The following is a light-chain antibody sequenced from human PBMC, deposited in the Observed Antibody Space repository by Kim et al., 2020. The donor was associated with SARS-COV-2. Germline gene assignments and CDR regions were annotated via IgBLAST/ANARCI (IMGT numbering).Light chain of an antibody. CDR3: QSYDSSLSGSV. V-gene: IGLV1-40*01. J-gene: IGLJ3*02. Sequence: RITISGDGGSSNIGAGYDVHWSQQHPGTAPKLLIYGNSNRPSGVPDRFSGSKSGTSASLAITGLQAEDEADYYCQSYDSSLSGSVFGGGTQLTVL. CDR2: GNS. CDR1: SSNIGAGYD.